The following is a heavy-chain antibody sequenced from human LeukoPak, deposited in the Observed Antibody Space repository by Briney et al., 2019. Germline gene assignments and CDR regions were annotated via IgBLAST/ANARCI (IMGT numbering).Heavy chain of an antibody. D-gene: IGHD6-19*01. Sequence: SVKVSCKASGGTFSSYAISWVRQAPGQGLEWMGRIIPIFGTANYAQKFQGRVTITTDESTSTAHMELSSLRSEDTAVYYCARDATYSSGWYPFHEAKKNYFDYWGQGTLVTVSS. CDR3: ARDATYSSGWYPFHEAKKNYFDY. CDR1: GGTFSSYA. V-gene: IGHV1-69*05. CDR2: IIPIFGTA. J-gene: IGHJ4*02.